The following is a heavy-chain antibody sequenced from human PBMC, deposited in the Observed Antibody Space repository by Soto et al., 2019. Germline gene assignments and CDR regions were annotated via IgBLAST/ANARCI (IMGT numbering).Heavy chain of an antibody. Sequence: QVQLVESGGGVVQPGRSLRLSCAASGFTFSSYGMHWVRQAPGKGLEWVAVISYDGSNKYYADSVKGRFTISRDNSKNTLYLQMNSLRAEDTAVYYCAKDLLRYCSGGSCYSIDYWGQGTLVTVSS. CDR3: AKDLLRYCSGGSCYSIDY. V-gene: IGHV3-30*18. J-gene: IGHJ4*02. CDR1: GFTFSSYG. D-gene: IGHD2-15*01. CDR2: ISYDGSNK.